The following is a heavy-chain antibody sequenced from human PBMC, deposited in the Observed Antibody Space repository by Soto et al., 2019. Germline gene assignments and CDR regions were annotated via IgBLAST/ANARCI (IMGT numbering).Heavy chain of an antibody. Sequence: SETLSLTCTVSGGSISSSSYYWGWIRQPPGKGLEWIGSIYYSGSTYYNPSLKSRVTISVDTSKNQFSLKLSSVTAADTAVYYCARISSGWLYYFDYWGQGTLVTVSS. D-gene: IGHD6-19*01. J-gene: IGHJ4*02. CDR2: IYYSGST. CDR3: ARISSGWLYYFDY. V-gene: IGHV4-39*01. CDR1: GGSISSSSYY.